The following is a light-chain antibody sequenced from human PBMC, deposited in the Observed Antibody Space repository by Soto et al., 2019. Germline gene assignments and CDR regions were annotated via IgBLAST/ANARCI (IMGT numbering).Light chain of an antibody. Sequence: LTQPASVSGSPGQSITISCTGTSSDIGGYNYVSWYQQHPGKGPKLMIYDVSSRPSGVSHRFSGSKSGDTASLTISGLQAEDEADYYCSSYTSSSTVVFGGGTKVTVL. CDR1: SSDIGGYNY. J-gene: IGLJ2*01. CDR2: DVS. CDR3: SSYTSSSTVV. V-gene: IGLV2-14*03.